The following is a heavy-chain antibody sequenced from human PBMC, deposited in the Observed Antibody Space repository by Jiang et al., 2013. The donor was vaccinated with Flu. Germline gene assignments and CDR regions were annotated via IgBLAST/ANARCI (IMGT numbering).Heavy chain of an antibody. CDR2: IDRDDDK. CDR1: GFSLSTSPMR. J-gene: IGHJ4*02. V-gene: IGHV2-70*04. Sequence: PTQTLTLTCSFSGFSLSTSPMRVNWIRQPPGKALEWLARIDRDDDKLYSTSLKTRLTISKDTSRNQVVLTMTNIDPADTATYYCARSTFYDSRSYHKGYYFDFWGQGILVTVSS. CDR3: ARSTFYDSRSYHKGYYFDF. D-gene: IGHD2/OR15-2a*01.